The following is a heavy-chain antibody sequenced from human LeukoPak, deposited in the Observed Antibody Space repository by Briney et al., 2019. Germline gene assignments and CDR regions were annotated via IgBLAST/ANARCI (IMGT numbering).Heavy chain of an antibody. J-gene: IGHJ6*02. D-gene: IGHD3-22*01. V-gene: IGHV3-53*01. CDR1: GFTVSSNY. CDR3: AREEYYYDSSGYYSYGMDV. Sequence: PGGSLGLSCAASGFTVSSNYMSWVRQAPGKGLEWVSVIYSGGSTYYADSVKGRFTISRDNSKNTLYLQMNSLRAEDTAVYYCAREEYYYDSSGYYSYGMDVWGQGTTVTVSS. CDR2: IYSGGST.